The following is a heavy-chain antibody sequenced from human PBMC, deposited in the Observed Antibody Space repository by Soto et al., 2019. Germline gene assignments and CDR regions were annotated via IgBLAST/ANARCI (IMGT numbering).Heavy chain of an antibody. CDR1: GYTFSLFA. D-gene: IGHD3-22*01. CDR2: INAGNGYT. Sequence: ASVKVSCKASGYTFSLFAIHWVRQAPEQRLEWMGWINAGNGYTKYSQRFQGRVTISRDTSATTVYMEVSSLRSEDTAVYYCARAARYSDSSGFYYWGQGTVVTVSS. CDR3: ARAARYSDSSGFYY. V-gene: IGHV1-3*01. J-gene: IGHJ4*02.